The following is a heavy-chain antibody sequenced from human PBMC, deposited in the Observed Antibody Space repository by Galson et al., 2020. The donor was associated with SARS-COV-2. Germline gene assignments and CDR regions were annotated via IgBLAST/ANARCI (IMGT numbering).Heavy chain of an antibody. V-gene: IGHV3-21*01. CDR1: GFTFSSHS. CDR2: ISPSGDYI. D-gene: IGHD3-10*01. CDR3: ARDTGRGGPSGVVDS. Sequence: GESLKISCAASGFTFSSHSMSWVRQAPGKGLEWVSSISPSGDYIYYADPVKGRFTIPRDNAKNSLYLQMSSLRAEDTVLYYCARDTGRGGPSGVVDSWGHGTMGTVAS. J-gene: IGHJ3*02.